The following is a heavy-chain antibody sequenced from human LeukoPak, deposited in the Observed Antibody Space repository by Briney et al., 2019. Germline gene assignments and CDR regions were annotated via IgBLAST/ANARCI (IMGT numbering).Heavy chain of an antibody. J-gene: IGHJ3*02. CDR2: MNPNSGNT. CDR1: GYTFTSYD. Sequence: ASVKVSCKASGYTFTSYDINWVRQATGQGLEWMGWMNPNSGNTGYAQKFQGRVTMTRNTSISTAYMELSSLRSEDTAVYYCAKVSSGWYVAFDIWGQGTMVTVSS. V-gene: IGHV1-8*01. D-gene: IGHD6-19*01. CDR3: AKVSSGWYVAFDI.